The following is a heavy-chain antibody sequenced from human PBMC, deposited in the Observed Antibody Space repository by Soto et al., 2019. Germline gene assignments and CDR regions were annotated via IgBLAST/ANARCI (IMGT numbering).Heavy chain of an antibody. V-gene: IGHV1-18*01. CDR1: GDTFTSYG. D-gene: IGHD6-19*01. CDR2: ISAYNGNT. J-gene: IGHJ3*02. Sequence: VASVKVSCKDSGDTFTSYGSSWVRQAPGQGLEWMGWISAYNGNTNYAQKLQGRVTMTTDTSTSTAYMELRSLRSDDTAVYYCARSSSGPPPDVFDIWGQGTMVTVSS. CDR3: ARSSSGPPPDVFDI.